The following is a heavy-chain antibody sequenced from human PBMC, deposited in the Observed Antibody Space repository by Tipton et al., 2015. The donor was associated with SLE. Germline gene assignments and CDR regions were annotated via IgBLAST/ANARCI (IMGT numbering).Heavy chain of an antibody. J-gene: IGHJ4*02. V-gene: IGHV3-21*01. CDR2: ISSSGNYI. D-gene: IGHD2-8*01. CDR1: GFTFRDYS. CDR3: ARDPLNGYFDF. Sequence: GSLRLSCAASGFTFRDYSMTWVRQAPGKGLEWVSSISSSGNYIYYADSVKGRFTISRDNAKNSLFLQMNSLRADDTAVYYCARDPLNGYFDFWGQGTLVTVSS.